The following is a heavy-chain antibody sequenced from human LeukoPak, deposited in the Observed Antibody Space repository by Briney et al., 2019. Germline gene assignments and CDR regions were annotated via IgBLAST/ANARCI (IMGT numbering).Heavy chain of an antibody. J-gene: IGHJ4*02. CDR3: ASDYGD. CDR1: GGSIGSYY. CDR2: IYSSGGT. V-gene: IGHV4-4*07. D-gene: IGHD4-17*01. Sequence: SETLSLTCTVSGGSIGSYYWSWIRQPAGKGLEWIGRIYSSGGTNYNPSLKSRVTISVDKSRNQFSLKLSSVTAADTAVYYCASDYGDWGQGTLVTVSS.